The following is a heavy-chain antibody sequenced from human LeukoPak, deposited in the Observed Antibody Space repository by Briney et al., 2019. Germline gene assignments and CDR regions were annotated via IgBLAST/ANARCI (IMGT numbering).Heavy chain of an antibody. Sequence: SETLSLTCAVYGGSFSGYYWSWIRQPPGKGLEWNGEINHSGSTNYNPSLKSRVTISVDTSKNQFSLKLSSVTAADTAVYYCARAKGYSYGLRFDPWGQGTLVTVSS. CDR2: INHSGST. V-gene: IGHV4-34*01. CDR1: GGSFSGYY. CDR3: ARAKGYSYGLRFDP. D-gene: IGHD5-18*01. J-gene: IGHJ5*02.